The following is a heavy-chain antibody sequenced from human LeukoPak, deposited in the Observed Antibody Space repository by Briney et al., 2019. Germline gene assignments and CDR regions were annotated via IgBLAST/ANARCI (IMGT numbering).Heavy chain of an antibody. V-gene: IGHV3-30*04. J-gene: IGHJ4*02. CDR2: ISYDGSHK. D-gene: IGHD2-15*01. CDR3: ARGRVLVVAASNFIDY. CDR1: GFTFSTYA. Sequence: PGRSLRLSCAASGFTFSTYAMRWVRQAPGKGLEGVAVISYDGSHKYYADSVKGRFTISRDNSKNTLYLQMNSLRAEDTAVYYCARGRVLVVAASNFIDYCGQGTLVTVSS.